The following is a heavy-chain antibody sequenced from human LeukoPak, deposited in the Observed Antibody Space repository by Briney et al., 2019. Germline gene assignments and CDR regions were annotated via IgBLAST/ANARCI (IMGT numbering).Heavy chain of an antibody. CDR3: ASASTVTTSDY. D-gene: IGHD4-17*01. Sequence: SETLSLTCAVYGGSFSGYYWSWIRQPPGKGLEWIGEINHSGSTNYNPSLKGRVTISVDTSKSQFSLKLSSVTAADTAVYYCASASTVTTSDYWGQGTLVTVSS. J-gene: IGHJ4*02. CDR2: INHSGST. V-gene: IGHV4-34*01. CDR1: GGSFSGYY.